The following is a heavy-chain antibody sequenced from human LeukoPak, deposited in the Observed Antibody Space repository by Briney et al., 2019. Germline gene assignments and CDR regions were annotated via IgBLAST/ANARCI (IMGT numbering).Heavy chain of an antibody. V-gene: IGHV3-23*01. CDR2: ISGGGGST. CDR1: GFTFSSYG. D-gene: IGHD3-22*01. Sequence: PGGSLRLSCAASGFTFSSYGMSWVRQAPGKGLEWVSAISGGGGSTYYADFVKGRFTISRDNSKNTLYLQMNSLRAEDTAVYYCAKEGSSDYYSNFDYWGQGTLVTVSS. CDR3: AKEGSSDYYSNFDY. J-gene: IGHJ4*02.